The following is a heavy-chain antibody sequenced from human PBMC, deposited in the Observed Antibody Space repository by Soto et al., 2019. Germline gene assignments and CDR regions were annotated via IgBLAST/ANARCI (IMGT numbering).Heavy chain of an antibody. CDR2: IYYSGDT. CDR3: ARVDSASWLDY. Sequence: SETLSLTCTVSGGPISSGGYYWSWIRQLPGKGLEWIGYIYYSGDTQYNPSFKSRITVSIDTSKNQFSLKMNSVTAADTAMYFCARVDSASWLDYWGQGTPVTVSS. V-gene: IGHV4-31*03. J-gene: IGHJ4*02. D-gene: IGHD6-13*01. CDR1: GGPISSGGYY.